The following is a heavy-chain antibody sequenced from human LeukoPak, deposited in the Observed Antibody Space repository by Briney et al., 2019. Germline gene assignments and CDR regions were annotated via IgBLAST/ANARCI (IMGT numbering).Heavy chain of an antibody. V-gene: IGHV3-30*19. CDR1: GFTFSSYG. Sequence: GGSLRLSCAASGFTFSSYGMHWVRQAPGKGLEWVAVIWYDGSNKYYADSVKGRFTISRDNSKNTLYLQMNSLRAEDTAVYYCARDSTMEHNWFDPWGQGTLVTVSS. J-gene: IGHJ5*02. D-gene: IGHD1/OR15-1a*01. CDR2: IWYDGSNK. CDR3: ARDSTMEHNWFDP.